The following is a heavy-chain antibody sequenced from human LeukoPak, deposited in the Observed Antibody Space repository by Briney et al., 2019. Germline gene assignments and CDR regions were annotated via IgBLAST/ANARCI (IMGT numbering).Heavy chain of an antibody. CDR1: GFIYDDYA. CDR2: LSWNSGSI. V-gene: IGHV3-9*01. J-gene: IGHJ4*02. D-gene: IGHD6-13*01. Sequence: PGGSLRLSCAASGFIYDDYAMHWVRQAPGKGLEWVSGLSWNSGSIGYADSVKGRFTIPRDNAKNSLYLQMNSLRAEDTALYYCAKDLGSSWYGTYFDYWGQGTLVTVSS. CDR3: AKDLGSSWYGTYFDY.